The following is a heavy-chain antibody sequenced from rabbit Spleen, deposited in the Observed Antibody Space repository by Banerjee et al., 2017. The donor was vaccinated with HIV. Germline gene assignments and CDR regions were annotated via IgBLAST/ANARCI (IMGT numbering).Heavy chain of an antibody. CDR3: ARGTGSSFSSYGMDL. D-gene: IGHD8-1*01. CDR2: IVTGDGNT. J-gene: IGHJ6*01. V-gene: IGHV1S40*01. CDR1: GFTLSSYW. Sequence: QSLEESGGDLVKPGGTLTLTCTVSGFTLSSYWICWVRQAPGKGLEWIGCIVTGDGNTYYATWAKGRFTISKTSSTTVTLQMTSLTAADTATYFCARGTGSSFSSYGMDLWGPGTLVTVS.